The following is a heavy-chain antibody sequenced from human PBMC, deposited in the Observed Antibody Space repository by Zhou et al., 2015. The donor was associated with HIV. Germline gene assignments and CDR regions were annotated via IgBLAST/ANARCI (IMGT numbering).Heavy chain of an antibody. Sequence: QVQLVQSGAEVKKPGSSVKVSCKASGGTFSSYTISWVRQAPGQGLEWMGRIIPILGIANYAQKFQGRVTITADKSTSTAYMELSSLRSEDTAVYYCARDTNSPFDGDYGSYRLDYWGQGTLVTVSS. D-gene: IGHD4-17*01. CDR2: IIPILGIA. CDR3: ARDTNSPFDGDYGSYRLDY. J-gene: IGHJ4*02. V-gene: IGHV1-69*08. CDR1: GGTFSSYT.